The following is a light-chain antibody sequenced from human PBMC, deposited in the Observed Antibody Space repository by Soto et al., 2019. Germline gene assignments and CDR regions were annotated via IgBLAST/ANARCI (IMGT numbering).Light chain of an antibody. CDR2: DAS. Sequence: EIGLSQSPSTLSLSTGERATLSCRASQSVTSYLAWYQQRPGQAPRLLIYDASNRVAGIPARFSGSGSGTDFTLTIGTLEPEDFAVYYCQQRSNWPITFGQGTRLAIK. CDR1: QSVTSY. CDR3: QQRSNWPIT. J-gene: IGKJ5*01. V-gene: IGKV3-11*01.